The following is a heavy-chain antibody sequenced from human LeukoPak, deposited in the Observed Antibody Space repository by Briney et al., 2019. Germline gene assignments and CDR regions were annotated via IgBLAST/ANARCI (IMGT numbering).Heavy chain of an antibody. J-gene: IGHJ3*01. CDR1: GFTFSCYE. CDR2: ITTTETTK. V-gene: IGHV3-48*03. D-gene: IGHD6-25*01. Sequence: GGSLRLSCAASGFTFSCYEMSWVRQGPGKGLEWVSYITTTETTKYYTDSVKGRLTISRDNAKNSLYLQMHSLKAEDKAVYYCGRGGFVFDLWGQGTVVTVSS. CDR3: GRGGFVFDL.